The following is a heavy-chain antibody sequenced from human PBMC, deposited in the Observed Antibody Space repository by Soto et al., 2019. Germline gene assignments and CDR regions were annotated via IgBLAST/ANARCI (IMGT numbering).Heavy chain of an antibody. Sequence: WTWIPQPPGKGLEWIGYIYYSGSTNHNPSLKSRVTISVDTSKNQFSLKLSSVTAPDTAVYYCASVNDFWPGYYSTNWFDPWGQGTLVTVSS. CDR3: ASVNDFWPGYYSTNWFDP. CDR2: IYYSGST. J-gene: IGHJ5*02. V-gene: IGHV4-59*01. D-gene: IGHD3-3*01.